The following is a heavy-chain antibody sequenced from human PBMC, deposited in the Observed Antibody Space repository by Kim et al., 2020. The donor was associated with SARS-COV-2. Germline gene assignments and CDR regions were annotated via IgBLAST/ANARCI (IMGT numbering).Heavy chain of an antibody. J-gene: IGHJ4*02. CDR3: ARDASLTNYFDY. CDR2: IYYSGST. D-gene: IGHD1-1*01. Sequence: SETLSLTCTVSGGSISSGGYYWSWIRQHPGKGLEWIGYIYYSGSTHYNPSLKSRVTISVDTSKNQFSLKLSSVTAADTAVYYCARDASLTNYFDYWGQGTLVTVSS. CDR1: GGSISSGGYY. V-gene: IGHV4-31*03.